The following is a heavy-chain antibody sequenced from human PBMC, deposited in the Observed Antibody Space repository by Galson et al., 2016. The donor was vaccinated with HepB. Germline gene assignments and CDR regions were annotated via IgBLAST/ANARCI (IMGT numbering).Heavy chain of an antibody. CDR3: ARDLGHLEPKKNAWDKHFDY. J-gene: IGHJ4*02. V-gene: IGHV1-2*02. D-gene: IGHD1-1*01. CDR2: INPNNGAT. CDR1: GYTFTNYH. Sequence: SVKASCKASGYTFTNYHIYWVRQAPGQGLEWMGWINPNNGATRYAQKFQGRVSVSRDTSISTTYMELSSLRSDDTALYYCARDLGHLEPKKNAWDKHFDYWGQGTLVTVSS.